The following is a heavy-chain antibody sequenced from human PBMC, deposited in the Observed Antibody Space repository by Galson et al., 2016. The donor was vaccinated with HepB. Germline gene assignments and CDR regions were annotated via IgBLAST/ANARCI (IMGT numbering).Heavy chain of an antibody. CDR1: GDSVSGNSVA. Sequence: CAISGDSVSGNSVAWNWIRQSPSRGLEWLGRTFYRSKWYNEYAVSVKSRMTITPDTSKNQFSLQLNSVTPEDTAVYYCASFRDYYYGMDVWGQGTTVSVSS. CDR3: ASFRDYYYGMDV. J-gene: IGHJ6*02. CDR2: TFYRSKWYN. V-gene: IGHV6-1*01.